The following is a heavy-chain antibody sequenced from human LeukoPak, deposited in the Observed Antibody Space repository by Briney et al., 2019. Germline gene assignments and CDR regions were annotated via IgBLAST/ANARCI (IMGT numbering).Heavy chain of an antibody. Sequence: GGSLRLSCAASGFTFSTYWMSWVRQAPGKGVEWVSNIKQDGSEEYYVDSVKGRFTISRDNAKNSLYLQMNRLRAEDTAVYYCARGRWLSLSYYFDYWGQGTLVTVSS. CDR1: GFTFSTYW. CDR3: ARGRWLSLSYYFDY. D-gene: IGHD3-22*01. CDR2: IKQDGSEE. J-gene: IGHJ4*02. V-gene: IGHV3-7*04.